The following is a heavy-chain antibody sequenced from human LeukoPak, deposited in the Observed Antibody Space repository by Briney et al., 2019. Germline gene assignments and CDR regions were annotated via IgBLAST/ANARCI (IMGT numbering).Heavy chain of an antibody. CDR1: GGSISSGDYY. CDR2: IYYSGNT. CDR3: ARHGSDYRAYFDY. V-gene: IGHV4-30-4*01. D-gene: IGHD4/OR15-4a*01. Sequence: SETLSLTCTVSGGSISSGDYYWSWIRQPPGKGLEWIGYIYYSGNTYYNPSLKSRVTISVDTSKNQFSLKLSSVTAADTAVYYCARHGSDYRAYFDYWGQGTLVTVSS. J-gene: IGHJ4*02.